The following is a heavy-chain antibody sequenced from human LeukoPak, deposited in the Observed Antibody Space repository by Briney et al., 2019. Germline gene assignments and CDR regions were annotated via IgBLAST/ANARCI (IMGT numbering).Heavy chain of an antibody. D-gene: IGHD4-23*01. CDR3: AREVTTVVNLHAVYFDY. J-gene: IGHJ4*02. Sequence: ASVKVSCKASGYTFTSYDINWVRQATGQGLEWMGWMNPNSGNTGYAQKFQGRVTMTRNTSISTAYMELSSLRSEDTAVYYCAREVTTVVNLHAVYFDYWGQGTLVTVSS. CDR2: MNPNSGNT. CDR1: GYTFTSYD. V-gene: IGHV1-8*01.